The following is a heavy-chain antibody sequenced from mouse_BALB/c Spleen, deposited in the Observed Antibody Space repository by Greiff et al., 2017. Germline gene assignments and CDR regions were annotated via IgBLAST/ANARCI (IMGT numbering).Heavy chain of an antibody. CDR3: VRGGYYDAMDY. V-gene: IGHV10-1*02. J-gene: IGHJ4*01. CDR1: GFTFNTYA. Sequence: EVKLVESGGGLVQPKGSLKLSCAASGFTFNTYAMNWVRQAPGKGLEWVARIRSKSNNYATYYADSVKDRFTISRDDSQSMLYLQMNNLKTEATAMYYCVRGGYYDAMDYWGQGTSVTVSS. CDR2: IRSKSNNYAT. D-gene: IGHD2-2*01.